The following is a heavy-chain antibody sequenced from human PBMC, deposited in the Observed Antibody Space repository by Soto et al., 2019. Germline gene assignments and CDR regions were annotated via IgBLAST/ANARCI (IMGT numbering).Heavy chain of an antibody. Sequence: QVQLQESGPGLVKPSETLSLTCTVSGGSISNHYWSWIRQPPGKGLEWIGYIYYNGNTNYDTPPTSRVTMSVDTSKNQISLKLSSVTAADTAVYYCTRANWYSEYWGQGTLVTVSS. D-gene: IGHD7-27*01. V-gene: IGHV4-59*11. CDR2: IYYNGNT. J-gene: IGHJ4*02. CDR3: TRANWYSEY. CDR1: GGSISNHY.